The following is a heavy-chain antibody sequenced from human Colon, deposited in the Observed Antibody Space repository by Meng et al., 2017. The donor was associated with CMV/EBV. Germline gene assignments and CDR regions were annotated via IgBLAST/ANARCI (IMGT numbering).Heavy chain of an antibody. CDR2: ISNSGDIT. D-gene: IGHD2-2*01. Sequence: GESLKISCAASGFTFSNHAMSWVRQVPGKGLEWVSGISNSGDITYTPDSVKGRFTISRDNSKNILYLQMNRLRAEDTAVYYCAREPYQRLEPYYYSMDVWGLGTTVTVSS. CDR3: AREPYQRLEPYYYSMDV. CDR1: GFTFSNHA. V-gene: IGHV3-23*01. J-gene: IGHJ6*02.